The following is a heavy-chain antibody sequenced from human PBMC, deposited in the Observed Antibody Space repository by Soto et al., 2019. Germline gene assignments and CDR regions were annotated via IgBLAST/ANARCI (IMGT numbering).Heavy chain of an antibody. D-gene: IGHD2-2*01. CDR1: GFTFSSYA. J-gene: IGHJ4*02. CDR2: IGVSAGNT. Sequence: GGSLRLSCAASGFTFSSYAMSWVRQAPGQGLEWVSAIGVSAGNTYYADSVRGRFTISRDNSKNTVYLQMNSLRADDTAAPVDQTSYLDYWGQGTLVTVSS. CDR3: QTSYLDY. V-gene: IGHV3-23*01.